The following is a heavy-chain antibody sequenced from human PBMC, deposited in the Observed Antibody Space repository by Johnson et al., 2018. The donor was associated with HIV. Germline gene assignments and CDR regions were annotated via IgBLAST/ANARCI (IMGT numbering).Heavy chain of an antibody. CDR1: GFPVTSNY. Sequence: EQLEESGGGLVQPGGSLRLSCTASGFPVTSNYMSWVRQSPGKGLEWVSGINWNGGSTGYADSVKGRSTISRDNAKNSLYLQMSSLRAEDAALYYCAKGRLGVAFDIWGQGTMVIVSS. CDR2: INWNGGST. CDR3: AKGRLGVAFDI. J-gene: IGHJ3*02. D-gene: IGHD3-22*01. V-gene: IGHV3-20*04.